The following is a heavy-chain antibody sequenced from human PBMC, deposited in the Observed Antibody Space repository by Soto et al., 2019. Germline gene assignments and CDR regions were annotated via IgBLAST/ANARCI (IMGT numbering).Heavy chain of an antibody. V-gene: IGHV3-13*04. CDR1: GFTFSSYD. D-gene: IGHD3-9*01. CDR3: ARGVGWLPLDY. CDR2: IGTAGDT. J-gene: IGHJ4*02. Sequence: GGSLRLSCAASGFTFSSYDMHWVRQATGKGLEWVSAIGTAGDTYYPGSVKGRFTISRENAKNSLYLQMNSLRAGDTAVYYCARGVGWLPLDYWGQGTLVTVSS.